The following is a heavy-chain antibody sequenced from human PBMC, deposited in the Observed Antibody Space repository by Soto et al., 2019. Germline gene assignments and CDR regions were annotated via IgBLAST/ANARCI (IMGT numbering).Heavy chain of an antibody. CDR3: ARGPTYCSGGSCPYAY. D-gene: IGHD2-15*01. CDR2: ISSSSSYI. Sequence: GGSLRLSCAASGFTFSSYSMNWVRQAPGKGLEWVSSISSSSSYIYYADSVKGRFTISRDNAKNSLYLQMNSLRAEDTAVYYCARGPTYCSGGSCPYAYWGQGTLVTVSS. V-gene: IGHV3-21*01. J-gene: IGHJ4*02. CDR1: GFTFSSYS.